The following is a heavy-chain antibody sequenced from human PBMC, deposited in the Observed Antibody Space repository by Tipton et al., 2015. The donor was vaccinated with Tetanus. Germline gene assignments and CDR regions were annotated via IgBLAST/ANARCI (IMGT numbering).Heavy chain of an antibody. CDR3: ASLPMTWRPMPGGA. D-gene: IGHD2-2*01. CDR2: ISGHATYI. CDR1: GFTFGDFS. J-gene: IGHJ5*02. V-gene: IGHV3-21*01. Sequence: SLRLSCQGSGFTFGDFSMNWIRQTPGKGLQWVSCISGHATYIHYAESVKGRFSISRDNAENSLYLQVDSLRAEDTAVYHCASLPMTWRPMPGGAWGEGALVVVFS.